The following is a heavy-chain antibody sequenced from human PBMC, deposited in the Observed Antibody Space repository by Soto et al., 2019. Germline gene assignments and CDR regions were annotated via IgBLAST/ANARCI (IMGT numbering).Heavy chain of an antibody. D-gene: IGHD3-16*01. CDR1: GGSVTRTSFY. CDR2: FHYGGRT. CDR3: VRDSAFSYAYDL. J-gene: IGHJ5*02. Sequence: TLSLTCTVSGGSVTRTSFYWSWIRQTPGKGLEWIGYFHYGGRTNYNPSLKSRLNISVDTSKNQFSLQLRSVNAADTALHLCVRDSAFSYAYDLWAQGTLVTVSS. V-gene: IGHV4-61*01.